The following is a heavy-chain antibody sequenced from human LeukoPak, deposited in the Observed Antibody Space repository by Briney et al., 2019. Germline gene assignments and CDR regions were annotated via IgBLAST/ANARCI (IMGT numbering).Heavy chain of an antibody. J-gene: IGHJ6*02. CDR2: IIPILGIA. V-gene: IGHV1-69*04. CDR3: ARDPRIALDYYYYGIDV. CDR1: GGTFSSYT. Sequence: SVKVSCKASGGTFSSYTISWVRQAPGQGLEWMGRIIPILGIANYAQKFQGRVTITADKSTSTAYMELSSLRSEDTAVYYCARDPRIALDYYYYGIDVWGQGTTVTVSS. D-gene: IGHD1-14*01.